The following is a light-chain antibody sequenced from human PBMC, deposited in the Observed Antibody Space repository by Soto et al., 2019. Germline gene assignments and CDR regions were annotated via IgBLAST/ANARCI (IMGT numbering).Light chain of an antibody. J-gene: IGLJ1*01. CDR3: QSYDGSLSGFV. CDR1: SSNIGAGYD. CDR2: GNS. Sequence: QAVVTQPPSVSGAPGQGVTISCTGSSSNIGAGYDVHWYQLLPGEAPKLLIFGNSNRPSGVPDRFSGSKSGPSASLAITGLQAEDEGDYYCQSYDGSLSGFVFGTGTKLTVL. V-gene: IGLV1-40*01.